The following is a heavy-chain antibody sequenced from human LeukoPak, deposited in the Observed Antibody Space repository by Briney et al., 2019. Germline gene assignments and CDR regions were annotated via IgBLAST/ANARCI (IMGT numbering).Heavy chain of an antibody. D-gene: IGHD3-10*01. J-gene: IGHJ4*02. V-gene: IGHV3-30*18. Sequence: GGSLRLSCAASGFTFSSYGMHWVRQAPGKGLEWVAVISYDGSNKYYADSVKGRFTISRDNSKNTLYLQMNSLRAEDTAVYYCAKDVGASESRGPPGYWGQGTLVTVSS. CDR1: GFTFSSYG. CDR3: AKDVGASESRGPPGY. CDR2: ISYDGSNK.